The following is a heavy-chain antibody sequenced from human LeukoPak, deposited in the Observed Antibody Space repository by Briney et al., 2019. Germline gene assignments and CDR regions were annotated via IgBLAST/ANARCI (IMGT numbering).Heavy chain of an antibody. D-gene: IGHD3-10*01. Sequence: SVKVSRKASGGTFSSYAVSWVRQAPGQGLEWMGGIIPIFGTANYAQKFQGRVTITADESTGTAYMELSSLRSEDTAVYYCARDQYDYGSDPYYFDYWGQGTLVTVSS. J-gene: IGHJ4*02. V-gene: IGHV1-69*01. CDR3: ARDQYDYGSDPYYFDY. CDR2: IIPIFGTA. CDR1: GGTFSSYA.